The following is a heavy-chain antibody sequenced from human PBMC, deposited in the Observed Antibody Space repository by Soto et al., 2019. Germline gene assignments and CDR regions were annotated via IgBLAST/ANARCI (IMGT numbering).Heavy chain of an antibody. CDR1: GFTVSSNY. CDR3: ARDVSYDSSGYYHRLDAFDI. V-gene: IGHV3-66*01. Sequence: PGGSLRLSCAASGFTVSSNYMSWVRQAPGKGLEWVSVIYSGGSTYYADSVKGRFTISRDNSKNTLYLQMNSLRAEDTAVYYCARDVSYDSSGYYHRLDAFDIWGQGTMVTVSS. J-gene: IGHJ3*02. D-gene: IGHD3-22*01. CDR2: IYSGGST.